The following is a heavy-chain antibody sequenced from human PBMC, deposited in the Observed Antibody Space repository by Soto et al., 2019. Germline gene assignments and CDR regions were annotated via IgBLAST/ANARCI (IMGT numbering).Heavy chain of an antibody. CDR1: GFTFSSYS. CDR2: ISSSSSTI. J-gene: IGHJ6*02. CDR3: ARDQACSGGSCDSYYYCGMDV. D-gene: IGHD2-15*01. Sequence: GGSLRLSCAASGFTFSSYSMNWVRQAPGKGLEWVSYISSSSSTIYYADSVKGRFTISRDNAKNSLYLQMNSLRAEDTAVYYCARDQACSGGSCDSYYYCGMDVWGQGTTVTVSS. V-gene: IGHV3-48*04.